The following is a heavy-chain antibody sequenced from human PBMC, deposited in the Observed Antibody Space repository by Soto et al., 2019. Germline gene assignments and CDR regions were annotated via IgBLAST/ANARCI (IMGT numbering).Heavy chain of an antibody. CDR2: ISSSSSII. CDR3: ARGAYYDSSGFLY. CDR1: GFTFSTYS. Sequence: PGGSLRLSCAASGFTFSTYSMNWVRQAPGKGLEWASFISSSSSIIYYADSVKGRFTIFRDNAKNSLYLQMNSLRAEDTAVYYCARGAYYDSSGFLYWGQGTQVTVSS. J-gene: IGHJ4*02. V-gene: IGHV3-48*01. D-gene: IGHD3-22*01.